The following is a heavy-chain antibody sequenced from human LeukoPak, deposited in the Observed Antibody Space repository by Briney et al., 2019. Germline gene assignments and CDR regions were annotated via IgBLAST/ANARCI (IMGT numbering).Heavy chain of an antibody. CDR1: GGTFSSYA. CDR3: AIPRRGSYGPFDY. Sequence: SVKVSCKASGGTFSSYAISWVRQAPGQGLEWMGRIIPIFGTANYAQKFQGRVTITTDESTSTAYMELSSLRSEDTAVYYCAIPRRGSYGPFDYWGQGTLVTVSS. D-gene: IGHD3-16*01. J-gene: IGHJ4*02. V-gene: IGHV1-69*05. CDR2: IIPIFGTA.